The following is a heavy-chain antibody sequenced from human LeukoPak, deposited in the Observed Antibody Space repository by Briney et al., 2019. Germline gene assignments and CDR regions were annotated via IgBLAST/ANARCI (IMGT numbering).Heavy chain of an antibody. Sequence: GGSLRLSCAASGFTFSDYYMSWIRQAPGKGLEWISYIGSTSTSTYYVDSVKGRFTISRDNAIKSLFLQMNSLRAEDTAIYYCARDLDDWGQGTLVTVSS. CDR1: GFTFSDYY. CDR2: IGSTSTST. V-gene: IGHV3-11*01. J-gene: IGHJ4*02. CDR3: ARDLDD.